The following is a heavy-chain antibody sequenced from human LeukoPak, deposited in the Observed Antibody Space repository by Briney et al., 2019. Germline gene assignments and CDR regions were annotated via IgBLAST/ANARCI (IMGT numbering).Heavy chain of an antibody. Sequence: GASVKVSCKASGFPFSISAMQWVRQARGQRLEWIGWIVVGSGNTNYAQEFHERVTITRDMSTTTTYMELSNLRSEDTAFYYCAADGNRDGYPGYWGQGTLVTVSS. D-gene: IGHD5-24*01. J-gene: IGHJ4*02. V-gene: IGHV1-58*02. CDR3: AADGNRDGYPGY. CDR2: IVVGSGNT. CDR1: GFPFSISA.